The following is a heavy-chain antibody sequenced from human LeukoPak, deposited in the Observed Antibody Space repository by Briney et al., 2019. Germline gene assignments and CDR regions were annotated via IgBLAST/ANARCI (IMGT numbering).Heavy chain of an antibody. V-gene: IGHV4-34*01. CDR1: GGSFSGYY. J-gene: IGHJ6*04. D-gene: IGHD2-15*01. CDR3: ARDGIVSLDV. Sequence: KTSETLSLTCAVYGGSFSGYYWSWIRQPPGKGLEWIGEINHSGSTNYNPSLKSRVTISVDTSKNQFSLKLSSVTAADTAVYYCARDGIVSLDVWGKGTTVAVSS. CDR2: INHSGST.